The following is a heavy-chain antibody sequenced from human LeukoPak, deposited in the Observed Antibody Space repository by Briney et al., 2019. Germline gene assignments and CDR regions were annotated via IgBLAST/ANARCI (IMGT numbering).Heavy chain of an antibody. CDR1: GFTFSNYW. D-gene: IGHD1-7*01. J-gene: IGHJ4*02. CDR3: AREDDWNYEDY. Sequence: GGSLRLSCAASGFTFSNYWMSWVRQAPGKGREWVANIRQDGSEKYYVNSVKGRFTISRDNAKNSLYLQMNSLRAEDTAIYYCAREDDWNYEDYWGQGTLVTVSS. V-gene: IGHV3-7*01. CDR2: IRQDGSEK.